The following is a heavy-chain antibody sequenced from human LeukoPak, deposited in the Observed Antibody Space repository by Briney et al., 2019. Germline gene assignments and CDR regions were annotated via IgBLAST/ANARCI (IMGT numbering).Heavy chain of an antibody. D-gene: IGHD5-12*01. CDR3: ARVVRGYSGYPDY. CDR2: IYSGGST. CDR1: GFTVSSNY. V-gene: IGHV3-66*01. Sequence: PGGSLRLSWAASGFTVSSNYMSWVRQAPGKGLEWVSVIYSGGSTYYADSVKGRFTISRDNSKNTLYLQMNSLRAEDTAVYYCARVVRGYSGYPDYWGQGTLVTVSS. J-gene: IGHJ4*02.